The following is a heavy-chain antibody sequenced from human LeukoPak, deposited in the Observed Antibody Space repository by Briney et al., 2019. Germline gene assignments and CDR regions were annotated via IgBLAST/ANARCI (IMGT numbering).Heavy chain of an antibody. CDR1: GGTFSSYT. D-gene: IGHD3-22*01. CDR3: AREEVVDDYNWFDP. CDR2: INPNSGGT. V-gene: IGHV1-2*06. Sequence: ASVKVSCKASGGTFSSYTISWVRQAPGQGLEWMGRINPNSGGTNYAQKFQGRVTMTRDTSISTAYMELSRLRSDDTAVYYCAREEVVDDYNWFDPWGQGTLVTVSS. J-gene: IGHJ5*02.